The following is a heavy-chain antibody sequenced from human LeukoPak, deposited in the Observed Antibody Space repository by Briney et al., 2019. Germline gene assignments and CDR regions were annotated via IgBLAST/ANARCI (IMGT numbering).Heavy chain of an antibody. CDR3: AKDRKMPGS. V-gene: IGHV3-23*01. CDR1: GFTFSSHA. Sequence: GGSLRLSCAASGFTFSSHAMSWVRQAPGKGLEWVSTISASGDNTYYADSVKGRFTISRDNSKNTLYLQMNSLRAEDTAVYYCAKDRKMPGSWGQGALVTVSS. J-gene: IGHJ5*02. CDR2: ISASGDNT. D-gene: IGHD2-2*01.